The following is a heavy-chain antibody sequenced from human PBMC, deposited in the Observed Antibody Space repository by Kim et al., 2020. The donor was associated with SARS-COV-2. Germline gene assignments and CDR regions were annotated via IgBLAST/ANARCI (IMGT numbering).Heavy chain of an antibody. V-gene: IGHV3-15*01. CDR2: IKSKTDGGTT. CDR1: GFTFSNAW. D-gene: IGHD3-10*01. J-gene: IGHJ4*02. Sequence: GGSLRLSCAASGFTFSNAWMSWVRQAPGKGLEWVGRIKSKTDGGTTDYAAPVKGRFTISRDDSKNTLYLQMNSLKTEDTAVYYCTTDLYYYGSGNDYWGQGTLVTVSS. CDR3: TTDLYYYGSGNDY.